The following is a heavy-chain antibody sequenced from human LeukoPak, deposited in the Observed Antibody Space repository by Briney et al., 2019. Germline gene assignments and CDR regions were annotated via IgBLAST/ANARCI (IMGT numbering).Heavy chain of an antibody. Sequence: PSETLSLTCTVSGGSISSSTYYWGWIRQPPGKGLEWIGTIYYSGSTYYHPSLKSRVTISVDTSKNQFSLKLSSVTAADTAVYYCARVSSSRPSLVQVLQFDYWGQGTLVTVSS. V-gene: IGHV4-39*07. D-gene: IGHD2-2*01. J-gene: IGHJ4*02. CDR1: GGSISSSTYY. CDR3: ARVSSSRPSLVQVLQFDY. CDR2: IYYSGST.